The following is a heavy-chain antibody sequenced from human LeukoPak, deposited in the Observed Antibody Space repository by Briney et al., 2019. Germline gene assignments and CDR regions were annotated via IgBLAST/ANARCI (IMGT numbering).Heavy chain of an antibody. Sequence: SETLSLTCTVSGGSISSYYWSWIRQHPGKGLEWIGYIYYSGSTNYNPSLKSRVTISVDTSKNQFSLKLSSVTAADTAVYYCARTGGYYDSSVPNDYWGQGTLVTVSS. V-gene: IGHV4-59*01. CDR2: IYYSGST. J-gene: IGHJ4*02. D-gene: IGHD3-22*01. CDR1: GGSISSYY. CDR3: ARTGGYYDSSVPNDY.